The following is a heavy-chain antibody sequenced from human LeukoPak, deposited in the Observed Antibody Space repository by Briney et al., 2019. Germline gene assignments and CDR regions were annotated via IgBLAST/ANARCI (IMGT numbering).Heavy chain of an antibody. Sequence: GASVTVSFKASGGTFSSYAISWVRQAPGQGLEWMGRIIPILGIANYAQKFQGRVTITADKSTSTAYMELSSLRSEDTAVYYCATNGLDLGAYYFDYWGQGTLVTVSS. J-gene: IGHJ4*02. CDR3: ATNGLDLGAYYFDY. CDR1: GGTFSSYA. V-gene: IGHV1-69*04. D-gene: IGHD3-10*01. CDR2: IIPILGIA.